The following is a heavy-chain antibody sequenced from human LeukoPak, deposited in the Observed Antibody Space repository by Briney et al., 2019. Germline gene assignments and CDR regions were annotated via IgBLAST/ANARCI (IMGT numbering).Heavy chain of an antibody. CDR3: ARDRNPMSAFDI. Sequence: PSETLSLTCIVSGGSFNSGDYYWSWIRQPPGKGLEWIGYIYYRGSANYNPSLKSRVTMSVDTSKNQFSLRLSSVTAADTAVYYCARDRNPMSAFDIWGQGTMVTVSS. V-gene: IGHV4-61*08. J-gene: IGHJ3*02. D-gene: IGHD1-14*01. CDR2: IYYRGSA. CDR1: GGSFNSGDYY.